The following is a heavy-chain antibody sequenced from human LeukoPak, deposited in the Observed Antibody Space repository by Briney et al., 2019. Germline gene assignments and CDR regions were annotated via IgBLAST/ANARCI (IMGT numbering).Heavy chain of an antibody. D-gene: IGHD1-26*01. CDR1: GFTFSSYE. CDR2: ISESGSAI. V-gene: IGHV3-48*03. J-gene: IGHJ4*02. CDR3: ASSIVGAFFDY. Sequence: GGSLRLSCAASGFTFSSYEMNWVRLAPGKGLEWVSYISESGSAIYYADSVKGRFTISRDNAKNSLYLQMNSLRAEDTAVYYCASSIVGAFFDYWGQGTLVTVSS.